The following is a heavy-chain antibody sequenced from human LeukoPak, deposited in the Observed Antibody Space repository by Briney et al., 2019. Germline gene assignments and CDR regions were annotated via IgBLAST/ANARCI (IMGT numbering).Heavy chain of an antibody. J-gene: IGHJ4*02. V-gene: IGHV4-59*08. Sequence: SETLSLTCAVSGDSISNHYWSWIRQPPGKGLEWIGYTYYSGSTNYNPSLKSRVTISVDTSKNQFSLKLSSVTAADTAVYYCARSRYYYGSGSPFDYWGQGTLVTVSS. CDR2: TYYSGST. CDR1: GDSISNHY. CDR3: ARSRYYYGSGSPFDY. D-gene: IGHD3-10*01.